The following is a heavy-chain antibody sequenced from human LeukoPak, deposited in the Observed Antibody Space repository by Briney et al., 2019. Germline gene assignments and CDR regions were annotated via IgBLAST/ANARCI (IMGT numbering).Heavy chain of an antibody. CDR3: ARDNNWGSTHY. V-gene: IGHV3-30-3*01. CDR2: IAYDGNNK. CDR1: GFTFNTYA. Sequence: PGGSLRLSCAASGFTFNTYAMHWVRQAPGKGLEWVAVIAYDGNNKYYADSVKGRFTVSRDNTKNTLILQMNSLRAEDTAVYYCARDNNWGSTHYWGQGTLVTVSS. J-gene: IGHJ4*02. D-gene: IGHD7-27*01.